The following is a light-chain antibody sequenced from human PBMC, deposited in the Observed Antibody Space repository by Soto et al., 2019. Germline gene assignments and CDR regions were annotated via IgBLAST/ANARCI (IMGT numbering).Light chain of an antibody. V-gene: IGKV1-5*01. J-gene: IGKJ2*01. CDR2: DAS. CDR1: QSISGW. CDR3: QQYNNYPYT. Sequence: DIQMTQSPSTLSASVGDRVTISCRASQSISGWLAWYQQKAGKAPKLLIYDASSLXSXXXXXXXXXXXXXXXXXTISSLQPDDFATYYCQQYNNYPYTFGQGTKLEXK.